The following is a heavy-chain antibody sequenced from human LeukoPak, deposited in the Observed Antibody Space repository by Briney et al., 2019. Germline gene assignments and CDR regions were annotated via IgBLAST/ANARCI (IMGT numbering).Heavy chain of an antibody. V-gene: IGHV4-59*01. CDR2: IYYSGST. D-gene: IGHD6-13*01. CDR1: GDSISSYY. J-gene: IGHJ4*02. CDR3: ARVNSSSWPRLDY. Sequence: SETLSLTCTVSGDSISSYYWSWIRQPPGKGLEWIGYIYYSGSTNYNPSLKSRVTISVDTSKNQFSLKLSSVTAADTAVYYCARVNSSSWPRLDYWGQGTLVTVSS.